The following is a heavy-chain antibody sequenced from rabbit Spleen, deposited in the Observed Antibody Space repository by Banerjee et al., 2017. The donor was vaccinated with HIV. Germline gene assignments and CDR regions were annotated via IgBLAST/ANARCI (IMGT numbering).Heavy chain of an antibody. D-gene: IGHD7-1*01. J-gene: IGHJ4*01. Sequence: QEQLVESGGGLVKPEGSLTLTCTASGFTLSSYWICWVRQAPGKGLEWIACIDAGSYGNTYYASWAKGRFTISRPSSTTVTLQVTSLTAADTATYFCARGAWSTDCMNLWGQGTLVTVS. CDR3: ARGAWSTDCMNL. CDR2: IDAGSYGNT. V-gene: IGHV1S45*01. CDR1: GFTLSSYW.